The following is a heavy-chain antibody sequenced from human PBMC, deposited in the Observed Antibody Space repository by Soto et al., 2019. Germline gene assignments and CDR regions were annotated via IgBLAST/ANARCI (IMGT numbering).Heavy chain of an antibody. CDR3: ARGGRREYYFDY. V-gene: IGHV3-21*01. J-gene: IGHJ4*02. CDR2: ISSSSSYI. CDR1: GFTFSSYS. D-gene: IGHD3-10*01. Sequence: PGGSLRLSCAASGFTFSSYSMNWVRQAPGKGLEWVSSISSSSSYIYYADSVKGRFTISRDNAKNSLYLQMNSLRAEDTAVYYCARGGRREYYFDYWGQGTLVTVSS.